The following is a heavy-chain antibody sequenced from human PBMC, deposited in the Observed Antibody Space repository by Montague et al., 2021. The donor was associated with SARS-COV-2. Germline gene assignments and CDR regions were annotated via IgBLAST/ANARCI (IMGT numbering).Heavy chain of an antibody. J-gene: IGHJ5*02. Sequence: SETLSLTCAVYGGSFSGYYWSWIRKRPGQGLEWIGEINHSGSTNYNPSLTRRVTISVDTSKNQFSLKLSSVTAADTAVYYCARERGITMIVVVTRNWFDPWGQGTLVTVSS. CDR2: INHSGST. D-gene: IGHD3-22*01. CDR3: ARERGITMIVVVTRNWFDP. V-gene: IGHV4-34*01. CDR1: GGSFSGYY.